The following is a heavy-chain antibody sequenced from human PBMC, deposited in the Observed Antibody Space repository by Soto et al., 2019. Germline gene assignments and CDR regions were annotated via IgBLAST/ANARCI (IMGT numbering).Heavy chain of an antibody. CDR2: IYFSGDT. V-gene: IGHV4-30-4*01. D-gene: IGHD6-19*01. CDR1: DGSISSGAYY. Sequence: QVQLRESGPGLVKPSQTLSLTCTVSDGSISSGAYYWSWIRQPPGKGLEWIGYIYFSGDTYYNPSLKGRLSISRDTSKNQFFLMLSSVTAADTAVYYCARRFVGGTYPNGFDPWGQGALVTVSS. CDR3: ARRFVGGTYPNGFDP. J-gene: IGHJ5*02.